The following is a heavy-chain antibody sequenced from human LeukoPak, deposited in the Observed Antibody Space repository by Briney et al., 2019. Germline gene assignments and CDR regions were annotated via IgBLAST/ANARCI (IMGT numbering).Heavy chain of an antibody. V-gene: IGHV3-30*03. Sequence: GGSLRLSCAASGFAFSTYAMHWVRQAPGKGLEWVAVISYDGSSKYYGDSVKGRFTISRDNSKNTLYLQMNSLRDEDTAVYYCASGDHYWGQGTLVTVS. CDR2: ISYDGSSK. J-gene: IGHJ4*02. CDR1: GFAFSTYA. CDR3: ASGDHY.